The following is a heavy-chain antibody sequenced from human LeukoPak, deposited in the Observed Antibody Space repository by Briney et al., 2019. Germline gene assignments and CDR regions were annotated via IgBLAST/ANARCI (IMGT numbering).Heavy chain of an antibody. CDR1: GGSFSGYY. D-gene: IGHD5-18*01. J-gene: IGHJ4*02. CDR2: INHSGST. V-gene: IGHV4-34*01. Sequence: KPSETLSLTCAVYGGSFSGYYWSWIRQPPGKGLEWIGEINHSGSTNYNPSLKSRVTISVDTSKNQFSLKLSSVTAADTAVYYCARDSPLDTAMVDWGQGTLVTVSS. CDR3: ARDSPLDTAMVD.